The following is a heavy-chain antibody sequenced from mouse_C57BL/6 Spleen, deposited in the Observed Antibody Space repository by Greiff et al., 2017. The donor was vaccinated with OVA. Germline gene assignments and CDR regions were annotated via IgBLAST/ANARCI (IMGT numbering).Heavy chain of an antibody. D-gene: IGHD1-1*01. J-gene: IGHJ4*01. CDR1: GYTFTSSC. CDR3: ARSVILEAMDY. V-gene: IGHV1-81*01. Sequence: QVQLQQSGAELARPGASVKMSCKASGYTFTSSCISWVKQRTGQGLEWIGEIYPRSGNTYYNEKLQGTATPTANKYSITAYMELHRLTSKYSAVYFCARSVILEAMDYWGQGTSVTVSS. CDR2: IYPRSGNT.